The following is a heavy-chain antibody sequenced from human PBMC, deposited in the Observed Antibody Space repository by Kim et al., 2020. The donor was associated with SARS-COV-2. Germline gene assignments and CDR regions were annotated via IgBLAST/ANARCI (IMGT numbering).Heavy chain of an antibody. D-gene: IGHD2-8*01. J-gene: IGHJ4*02. Sequence: GGSTYDVDYVKGRFTISRDKSKNTVYLQMNSLRAEDTAVYYCAKQLNGLGHYWGQGTLVTVSS. CDR3: AKQLNGLGHY. CDR2: GGST. V-gene: IGHV3-66*04.